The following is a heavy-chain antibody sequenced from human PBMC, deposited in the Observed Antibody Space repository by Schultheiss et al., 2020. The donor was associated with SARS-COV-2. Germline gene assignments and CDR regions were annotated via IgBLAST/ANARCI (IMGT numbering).Heavy chain of an antibody. J-gene: IGHJ4*02. CDR1: GGTFSSYA. D-gene: IGHD1-1*01. CDR3: ARGGLERRPEDY. CDR2: IIPIFGTA. Sequence: SVKVSCKASGGTFSSYAISWVRQAPGQGLEWMGGIIPIFGTANYAQKFQGRVTMTTDTSTSTAYMELRSLRSDDTAVYYCARGGLERRPEDYWGQGTLVTVSS. V-gene: IGHV1-69*05.